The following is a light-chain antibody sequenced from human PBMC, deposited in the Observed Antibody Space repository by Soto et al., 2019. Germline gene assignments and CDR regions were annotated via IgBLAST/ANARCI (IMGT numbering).Light chain of an antibody. V-gene: IGLV1-40*01. Sequence: QSVLTQPPSVFGAPGQRVTISCTGSSSNIGAGYDVHWYQQLPGPAPKLLIYGNSKRPSGVPDRFSGSKSGTSASLAITGLQDEDEAHYSCQSYASSLGGSVFGTGTKVTVL. CDR1: SSNIGAGYD. J-gene: IGLJ1*01. CDR2: GNS. CDR3: QSYASSLGGSV.